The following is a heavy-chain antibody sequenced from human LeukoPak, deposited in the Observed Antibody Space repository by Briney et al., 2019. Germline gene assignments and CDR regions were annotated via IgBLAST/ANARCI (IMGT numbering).Heavy chain of an antibody. D-gene: IGHD2-15*01. CDR3: AREGRSSTPGY. Sequence: SETLSLTCAVSGGSISGYYWSWIRQPAGKGLEWMGRISGSGSTDYDPSLRSRVTMSVDTSKNQFSLKLTPVTAADTAVYYCAREGRSSTPGYWGQGTLVTVSS. J-gene: IGHJ4*02. CDR2: ISGSGST. V-gene: IGHV4-4*07. CDR1: GGSISGYY.